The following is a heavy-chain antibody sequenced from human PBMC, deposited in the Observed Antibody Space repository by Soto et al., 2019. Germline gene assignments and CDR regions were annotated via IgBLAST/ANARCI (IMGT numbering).Heavy chain of an antibody. V-gene: IGHV3-30*03. CDR2: ISFDGSIK. CDR1: GFSFSTHA. Sequence: QVQLVESGGGVVQPGRSLRLSCAATGFSFSTHAMYWVRQAPGKGLEGVAVISFDGSIKYYADAVKGRFTISRDNSKNSVLLQTNSLRAEDTAVCFCVRDHGWRTGTGTGYFDYWGQGTLVTVSS. J-gene: IGHJ4*02. D-gene: IGHD3-9*01. CDR3: VRDHGWRTGTGTGYFDY.